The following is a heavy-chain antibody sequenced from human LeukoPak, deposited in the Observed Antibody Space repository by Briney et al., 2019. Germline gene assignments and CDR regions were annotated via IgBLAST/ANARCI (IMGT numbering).Heavy chain of an antibody. Sequence: KPSETLSLTCTVSGDSIRSYYWSWIRQPPGKGLEWIGRIYTSGNTNYNPSLKSRVTMSVDTSKNQFSLKLSSVTAADTAVYYCARGNYDSSGYYPIPAIDYWGQGTLVTVSS. D-gene: IGHD3-22*01. CDR1: GDSIRSYY. CDR2: IYTSGNT. J-gene: IGHJ4*02. V-gene: IGHV4-4*07. CDR3: ARGNYDSSGYYPIPAIDY.